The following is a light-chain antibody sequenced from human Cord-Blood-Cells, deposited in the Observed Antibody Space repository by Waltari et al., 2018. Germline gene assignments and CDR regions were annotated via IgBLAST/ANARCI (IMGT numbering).Light chain of an antibody. CDR3: QQYNNWPPLT. V-gene: IGKV3-15*01. J-gene: IGKJ4*01. CDR2: GAS. CDR1: QSDSSN. Sequence: EIVMTQSPATLPVPPGERAPLSCRASQSDSSNLAWYQQNPGQAPRPLIYGASTRATGMPARFSGSGSGTEFTLTISSLQSEDFAVYYCQQYNNWPPLTFGGGTKVEIK.